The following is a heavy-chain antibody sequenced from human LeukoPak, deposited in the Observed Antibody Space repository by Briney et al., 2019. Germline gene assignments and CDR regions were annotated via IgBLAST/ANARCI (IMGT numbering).Heavy chain of an antibody. V-gene: IGHV1-69*06. J-gene: IGHJ5*02. CDR3: ARDGGRQWLVEGFNWFDP. CDR1: GGTFSSYA. D-gene: IGHD6-19*01. CDR2: IIPIFGTA. Sequence: ASVKVSCKASGGTFSSYAISWVRQAPGQGLEWMGGIIPIFGTANYAQKFQGRVTITADKSTSTAYMELSSLRSEDTAVYYCARDGGRQWLVEGFNWFDPWGQGTLVTVSS.